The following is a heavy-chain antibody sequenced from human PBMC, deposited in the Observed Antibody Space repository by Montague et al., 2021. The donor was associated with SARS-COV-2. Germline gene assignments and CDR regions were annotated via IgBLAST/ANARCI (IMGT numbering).Heavy chain of an antibody. Sequence: SETLSLTCAVYGGSFSDYHWTWIRQSPGAGLEWIGQINYGGSTQYNPSLKSRVTISIDTSKYKYSLTLTSMTAADTAVYYCARGAPGYWGQGTLVTVSS. CDR2: INYGGST. V-gene: IGHV4-34*01. CDR3: ARGAPGY. D-gene: IGHD1-1*01. J-gene: IGHJ4*02. CDR1: GGSFSDYH.